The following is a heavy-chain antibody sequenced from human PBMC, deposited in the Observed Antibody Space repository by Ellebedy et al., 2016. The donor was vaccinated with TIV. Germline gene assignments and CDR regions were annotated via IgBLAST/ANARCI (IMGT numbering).Heavy chain of an antibody. CDR3: ARDPVGVGPAFDV. CDR2: ITESGGNT. D-gene: IGHD4-23*01. V-gene: IGHV3-23*01. Sequence: PGGSLRLSCAASVLTFSSHAMRWVRQAPGKGLQWVSSITESGGNTYYADSGKGRFTISRDNSKDTLFLQMNSLRAEDTAIYFCARDPVGVGPAFDVWGQGTMVTVSS. J-gene: IGHJ3*01. CDR1: VLTFSSHA.